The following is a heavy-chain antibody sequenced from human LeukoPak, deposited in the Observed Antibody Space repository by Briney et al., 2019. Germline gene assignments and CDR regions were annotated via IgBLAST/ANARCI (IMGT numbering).Heavy chain of an antibody. J-gene: IGHJ4*02. CDR3: ARRSRPYGSGSDY. CDR2: IYNSGST. D-gene: IGHD3-10*01. CDR1: GGSISSSSYY. V-gene: IGHV4-39*01. Sequence: NPSETLSLTCTVSGGSISSSSYYWGWIRQTPGKGLEWIGSIYNSGSTYYNPSLKSRVTISADTSKSQFSLKLSSVTAADTAVYYCARRSRPYGSGSDYWGQGTLVAVSS.